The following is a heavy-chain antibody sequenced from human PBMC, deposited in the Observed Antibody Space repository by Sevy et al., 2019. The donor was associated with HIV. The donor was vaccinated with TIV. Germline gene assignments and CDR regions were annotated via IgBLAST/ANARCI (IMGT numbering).Heavy chain of an antibody. V-gene: IGHV3-30*02. Sequence: GGSLRLSCAASGFTFSGYGMHGVRQAPGKGLEGVAFIRYDGSTKYYTESVKGLFTISRDNSKNTLYLQMNSLRTEDTAVYYCPKGPSPMITFGGVADYWGQGTLVTVSS. J-gene: IGHJ4*02. D-gene: IGHD3-16*01. CDR3: PKGPSPMITFGGVADY. CDR1: GFTFSGYG. CDR2: IRYDGSTK.